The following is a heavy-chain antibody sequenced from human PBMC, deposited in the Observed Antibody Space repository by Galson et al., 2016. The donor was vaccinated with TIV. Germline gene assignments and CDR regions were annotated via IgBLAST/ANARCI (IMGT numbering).Heavy chain of an antibody. Sequence: SLRLSCAASGFTFSGYSMDWVRQAPGKGLEWLSYISSGRSSTIHYADSVKGRFTISRDNSKNTVYLQMNSLRAGDTAVYYCARVRFCSSTNCLNYFDYWGQGTLVTVSS. CDR3: ARVRFCSSTNCLNYFDY. V-gene: IGHV3-48*01. CDR1: GFTFSGYS. CDR2: ISSGRSSTI. D-gene: IGHD2-2*01. J-gene: IGHJ4*02.